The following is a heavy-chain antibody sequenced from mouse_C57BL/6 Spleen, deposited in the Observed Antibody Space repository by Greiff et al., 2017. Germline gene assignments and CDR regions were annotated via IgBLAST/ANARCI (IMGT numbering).Heavy chain of an antibody. Sequence: QVHVKQPGAELVMPGASVKLSCKASGYTFTSYWMHWVKQRPGQGLEWIGEIDPSDSYTNYNQKFKGKSTLTVDKSSSTAYMQLSSLTSEDSAVYYCAKYGNRYFDVWGTGTTVTVSS. CDR2: IDPSDSYT. CDR3: AKYGNRYFDV. D-gene: IGHD2-10*02. CDR1: GYTFTSYW. J-gene: IGHJ1*03. V-gene: IGHV1-69*01.